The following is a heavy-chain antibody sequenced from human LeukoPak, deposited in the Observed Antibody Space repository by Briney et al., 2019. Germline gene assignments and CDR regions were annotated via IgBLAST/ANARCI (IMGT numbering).Heavy chain of an antibody. CDR3: AKDRGSYCSSTSCYSGYYYGMDV. Sequence: GGSLRLSCAASGFTFSSYGMHWVRQAPGKGLEWVAVISYDGSNKYYADSVKGRFTISRGNSKNTLYLQMNSLRAEDTAVYYCAKDRGSYCSSTSCYSGYYYGMDVWGQGTTVTVSS. CDR2: ISYDGSNK. CDR1: GFTFSSYG. V-gene: IGHV3-30*18. J-gene: IGHJ6*02. D-gene: IGHD2-2*02.